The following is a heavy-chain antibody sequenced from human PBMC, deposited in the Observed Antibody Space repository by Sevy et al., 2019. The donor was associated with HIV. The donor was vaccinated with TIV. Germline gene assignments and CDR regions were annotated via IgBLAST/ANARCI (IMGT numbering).Heavy chain of an antibody. CDR1: GFSFSTYG. V-gene: IGHV3-21*01. CDR3: AREVGRVRGGSELDV. Sequence: GGSLRLSCAASGFSFSTYGMNWVRQAPGKGLEWVSYITSSSTYIFYASSVKGRFTICRDQAKNSLYLQMNSLRADDTAVYYCAREVGRVRGGSELDVWGQGTTVTVSS. J-gene: IGHJ6*02. D-gene: IGHD3-10*01. CDR2: ITSSSTYI.